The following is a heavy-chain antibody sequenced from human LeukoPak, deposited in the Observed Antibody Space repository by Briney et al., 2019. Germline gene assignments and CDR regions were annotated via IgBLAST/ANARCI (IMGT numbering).Heavy chain of an antibody. CDR2: FDPEDGET. D-gene: IGHD3/OR15-3a*01. V-gene: IGHV1-24*01. CDR1: GYGVMELS. J-gene: IGHJ3*02. Sequence: ASVKVPCKVSGYGVMELSMHWVRQAPGKGLEWMGGFDPEDGETIYAQKFQGRVTMTEDTSTDTAYMELSSLRSEDTAVYYCATPGPDWGDAFDIWGQGTMVTVSS. CDR3: ATPGPDWGDAFDI.